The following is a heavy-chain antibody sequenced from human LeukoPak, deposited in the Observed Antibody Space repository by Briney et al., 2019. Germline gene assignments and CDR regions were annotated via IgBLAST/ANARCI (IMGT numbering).Heavy chain of an antibody. CDR2: IIPIFGTA. V-gene: IGHV1-69*01. D-gene: IGHD2-2*01. J-gene: IGHJ4*02. Sequence: SVKVSRKASGGTFSSYAISWVRQAPGQGLEWMGGIIPIFGTANYAQKFQGRVTITADESTSTAYMELSSLRSEDTAVYYCARGYCSSTSCYFDYWGQGTLVTVSS. CDR1: GGTFSSYA. CDR3: ARGYCSSTSCYFDY.